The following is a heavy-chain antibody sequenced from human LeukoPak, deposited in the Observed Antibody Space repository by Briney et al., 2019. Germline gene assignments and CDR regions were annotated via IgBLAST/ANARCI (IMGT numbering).Heavy chain of an antibody. CDR1: GFTFSSYG. CDR3: AKDRASSGATYYFDY. V-gene: IGHV3-30*18. Sequence: HPGGSLRLSCAASGFTFSSYGMHWDRQAPGKGLEWVAVISYDGSNKYYADSVKGRFTISRDNSKNSLYLQMNSLRAEDTAVYYCAKDRASSGATYYFDYWGQGTLVTVSS. D-gene: IGHD3-22*01. J-gene: IGHJ4*02. CDR2: ISYDGSNK.